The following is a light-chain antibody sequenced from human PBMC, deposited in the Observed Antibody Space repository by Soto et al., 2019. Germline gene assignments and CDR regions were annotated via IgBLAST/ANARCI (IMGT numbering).Light chain of an antibody. CDR1: QSLLHSNGYNY. CDR2: LGS. CDR3: MQALETPYT. Sequence: DIVMTQSPLSLPVTPGEPASIFCRSSQSLLHSNGYNYLDWYLQKPGQSPQLLIYLGSSRASGVPDRFSGSGSDTDFTLKISRVEAEDVGVYYCMQALETPYTFGPGTRLEIK. J-gene: IGKJ2*01. V-gene: IGKV2-28*01.